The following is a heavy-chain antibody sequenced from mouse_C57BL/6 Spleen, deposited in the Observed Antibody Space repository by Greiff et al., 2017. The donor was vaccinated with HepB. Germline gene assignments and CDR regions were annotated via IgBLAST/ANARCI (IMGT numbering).Heavy chain of an antibody. CDR3: TRWSNSYAMDY. D-gene: IGHD2-5*01. J-gene: IGHJ4*01. CDR1: GYTFTDYE. V-gene: IGHV1-15*01. Sequence: QVHLKQSGAELVRPGASVTLSCKASGYTFTDYEMHWVKQTPVHGLEWIGAIDPETGGTAYNQKFKGKAILTADKSSSTAYMELRSLTSEDSAVYYCTRWSNSYAMDYWGQGTSVTVSS. CDR2: IDPETGGT.